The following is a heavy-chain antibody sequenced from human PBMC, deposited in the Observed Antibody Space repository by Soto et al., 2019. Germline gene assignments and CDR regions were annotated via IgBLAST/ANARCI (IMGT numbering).Heavy chain of an antibody. CDR1: GFTFRNYA. J-gene: IGHJ5*02. CDR3: AKDGWELLRGFDP. Sequence: EVQLLESGGGLVQPGGSLRLSCAASGFTFRNYAMSWVRQAPGKGLEWVSAISGSVSSTYYADSVKGRFTISRDHSKTTLYLQMSSLRAEDTAVYYCAKDGWELLRGFDPWGQGTLVTVSS. CDR2: ISGSVSST. D-gene: IGHD1-26*01. V-gene: IGHV3-23*01.